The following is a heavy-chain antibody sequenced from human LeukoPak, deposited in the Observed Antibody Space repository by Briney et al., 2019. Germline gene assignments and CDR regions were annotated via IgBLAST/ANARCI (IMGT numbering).Heavy chain of an antibody. Sequence: ASVKVSCKASGYTFTSYAMHWVRQAPGQRLEWMGWINAGNGNTKYSQKFQGRVTITRDTSASTAYMELSSLRSEDTAVYYCAGGITMVRGVIDEGGFINFDPWGQGTLVTVSS. D-gene: IGHD3-10*01. CDR3: AGGITMVRGVIDEGGFINFDP. CDR1: GYTFTSYA. V-gene: IGHV1-3*01. CDR2: INAGNGNT. J-gene: IGHJ5*02.